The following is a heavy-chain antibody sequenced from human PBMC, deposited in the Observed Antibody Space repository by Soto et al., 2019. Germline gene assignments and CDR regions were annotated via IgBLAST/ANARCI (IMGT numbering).Heavy chain of an antibody. J-gene: IGHJ6*03. V-gene: IGHV4-34*01. Sequence: SETLSLTCAVYGGSFSGYYWSWIRQPPGKWLEWIGEINHSGSTNYNPSLKSRVTISVDTSKNQFSLKLSSVTAADTAVYYCARETRYCSGGSCPPSYYYYYYMDVWGKGTTVTVSS. CDR3: ARETRYCSGGSCPPSYYYYYYMDV. D-gene: IGHD2-15*01. CDR1: GGSFSGYY. CDR2: INHSGST.